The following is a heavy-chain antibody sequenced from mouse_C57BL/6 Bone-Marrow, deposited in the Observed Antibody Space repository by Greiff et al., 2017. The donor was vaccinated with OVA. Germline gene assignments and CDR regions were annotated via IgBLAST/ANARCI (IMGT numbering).Heavy chain of an antibody. Sequence: EVQVVESGGGLVKPGGSLKLSCAASGFTFSSYAMSWVRQTPEKRLEWVATISDGGSYTYYPDNVKGRFTISRDNATNNLYLQMSHLKSEDTAMYYCAREGYDGYHFDYWGQGTTLTVSS. D-gene: IGHD2-3*01. CDR3: AREGYDGYHFDY. V-gene: IGHV5-4*01. CDR1: GFTFSSYA. J-gene: IGHJ2*01. CDR2: ISDGGSYT.